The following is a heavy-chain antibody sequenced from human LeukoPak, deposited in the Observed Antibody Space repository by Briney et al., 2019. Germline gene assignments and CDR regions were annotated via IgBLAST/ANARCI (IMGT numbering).Heavy chain of an antibody. V-gene: IGHV4-39*01. CDR1: GVSISSSNSY. CDR3: ARQTGSGLFILP. D-gene: IGHD3/OR15-3a*01. Sequence: SETASLTCTVSGVSISSSNSYWGWIRQPPGKGLEWIGSIYYSGNTYYNASLKSQVSISIDTSKNQFSLRLTSVTAADTAVYYCARQTGSGLFILPGGQGTLVTVSS. J-gene: IGHJ4*02. CDR2: IYYSGNT.